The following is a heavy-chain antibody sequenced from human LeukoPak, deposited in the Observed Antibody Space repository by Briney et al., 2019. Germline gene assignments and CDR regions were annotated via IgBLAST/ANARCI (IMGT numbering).Heavy chain of an antibody. CDR1: GFTFSSYW. Sequence: GGSLRLSCAASGFTFSSYWMSWVRQAPGKGLEWVGFIRSKAYGGTTEYAASVKGRFTISRDDSTSIAYLQMNSLKTDDTAVYFCTRTADYNILTGNYYFDYWGQGTLVTVSS. J-gene: IGHJ4*01. V-gene: IGHV3-49*04. CDR3: TRTADYNILTGNYYFDY. D-gene: IGHD3-9*01. CDR2: IRSKAYGGTT.